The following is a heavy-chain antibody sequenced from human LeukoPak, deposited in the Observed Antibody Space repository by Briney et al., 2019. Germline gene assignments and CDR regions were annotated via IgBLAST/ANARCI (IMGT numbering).Heavy chain of an antibody. CDR1: GGSFSGYY. V-gene: IGHV4-59*01. D-gene: IGHD2-2*01. Sequence: SETLSLTCAVYGGSFSGYYWSWIRQPPGKGLEWIGYIYYSGSTNYNPSLKSRVTISVDTSKKQFSLKLSSVTAADTAVYYCARDPVDQPYWFFDLWGRGTLVTVSS. CDR2: IYYSGST. J-gene: IGHJ2*01. CDR3: ARDPVDQPYWFFDL.